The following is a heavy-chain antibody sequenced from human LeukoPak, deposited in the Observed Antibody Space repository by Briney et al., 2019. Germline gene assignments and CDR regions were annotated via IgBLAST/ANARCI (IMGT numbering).Heavy chain of an antibody. Sequence: SETLSLTCTVSGGSMSSYFWSWIRQPPGKGLEWIGYVYYSGSTNKNPSLKSRLSISVDTSKNQFSLILSSVTAADTAVYYCARGYSTGSKSFSLYYYMDVWGKGTTVSVSS. CDR2: VYYSGST. J-gene: IGHJ6*03. V-gene: IGHV4-59*01. CDR1: GGSMSSYF. D-gene: IGHD6-19*01. CDR3: ARGYSTGSKSFSLYYYMDV.